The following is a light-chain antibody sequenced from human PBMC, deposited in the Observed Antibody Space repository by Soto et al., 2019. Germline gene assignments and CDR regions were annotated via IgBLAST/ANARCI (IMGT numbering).Light chain of an antibody. CDR3: AAWDDSLSAYV. V-gene: IGLV1-47*01. CDR2: RNN. J-gene: IGLJ1*01. Sequence: QSVLTQPPSASGTPGQGVIISCSGCSSNIETNYVYWYQHLAGAAPKLLIYRNNQRPSGVPERFSASRSGTSASLAISGLRFEDESDYYCAAWDDSLSAYVFGSGTKLTGL. CDR1: SSNIETNY.